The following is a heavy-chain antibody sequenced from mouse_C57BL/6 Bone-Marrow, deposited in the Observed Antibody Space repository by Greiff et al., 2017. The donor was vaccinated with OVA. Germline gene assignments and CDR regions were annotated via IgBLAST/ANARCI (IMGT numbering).Heavy chain of an antibody. D-gene: IGHD1-1*01. V-gene: IGHV1-63*01. Sequence: VKLVESGAELVRPGTSVKMSCKASGYTFTNYWIGWAKQRPGHGLEWIGDIYPGGGYTNYNEKFKGKATLTADKSSSTAYMQFSSLTSEDSAIYYCARRGFVTTVVGGAMDYWGQGTSVTVSS. CDR1: GYTFTNYW. CDR3: ARRGFVTTVVGGAMDY. J-gene: IGHJ4*01. CDR2: IYPGGGYT.